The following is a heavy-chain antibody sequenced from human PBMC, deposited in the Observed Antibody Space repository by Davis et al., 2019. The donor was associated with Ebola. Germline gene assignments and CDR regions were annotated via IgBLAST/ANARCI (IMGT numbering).Heavy chain of an antibody. V-gene: IGHV3-21*01. Sequence: GESLKISCAASGFTFSSYSMNWVRQAPGKGLEWVSSISSSSSYIYYADSVKGRFTISRDNAKNSLYLQMNSLRAEDTAVYYCARDAYYDFWSGYSPYYYYYMDVWGKGTTVTVSS. J-gene: IGHJ6*03. CDR2: ISSSSSYI. CDR1: GFTFSSYS. D-gene: IGHD3-3*01. CDR3: ARDAYYDFWSGYSPYYYYYMDV.